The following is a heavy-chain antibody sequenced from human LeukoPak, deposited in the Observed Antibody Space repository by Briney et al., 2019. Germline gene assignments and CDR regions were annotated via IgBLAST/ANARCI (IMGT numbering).Heavy chain of an antibody. D-gene: IGHD4-11*01. CDR1: GYTFIDYD. Sequence: ASVKVSCKGSGYTFIDYDINWVRQAPGQGLEWMGWVNPKSGKTGNAQKFQGRVTMTRDTSINTVYMELSSLISEDTAIYYCARRPALTLVMHFEYWGQGTLVTVSS. CDR2: VNPKSGKT. J-gene: IGHJ4*01. CDR3: ARRPALTLVMHFEY. V-gene: IGHV1-8*02.